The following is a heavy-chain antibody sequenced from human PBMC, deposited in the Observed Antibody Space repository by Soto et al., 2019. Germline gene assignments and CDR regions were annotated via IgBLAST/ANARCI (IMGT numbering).Heavy chain of an antibody. CDR1: GYSFTNYW. D-gene: IGHD5-18*01. J-gene: IGHJ4*02. V-gene: IGHV5-51*01. CDR2: IFPGDSDI. CDR3: ARSQDGGYRYSY. Sequence: GESLKISCKASGYSFTNYWIAWVRQMPGKGLEWVGLIFPGDSDIRYSSSFQGQVTISAGKPITTAYLQWSSLKASDTAMYYCARSQDGGYRYSYWGQGALVTVSS.